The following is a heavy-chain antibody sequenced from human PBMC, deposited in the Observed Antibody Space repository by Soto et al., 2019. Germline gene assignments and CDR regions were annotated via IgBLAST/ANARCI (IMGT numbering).Heavy chain of an antibody. Sequence: QVQLQESGPGLVKPSQTLSLTCTVSGGSISSGDYYWTWIRQHPGKGLEWIGYIYDSRSTYYNPSLKSRFTISVDTSKNQFSLKLSSVSAADTAVYYCARERTDATGVFGMDVWGQGTTVTVSS. CDR3: ARERTDATGVFGMDV. D-gene: IGHD2-15*01. CDR2: IYDSRST. CDR1: GGSISSGDYY. J-gene: IGHJ6*02. V-gene: IGHV4-31*03.